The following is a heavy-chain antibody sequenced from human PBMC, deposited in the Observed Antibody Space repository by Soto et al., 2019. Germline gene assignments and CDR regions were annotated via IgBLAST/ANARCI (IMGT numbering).Heavy chain of an antibody. CDR3: AKGGRQWLVTSDFNY. D-gene: IGHD6-19*01. CDR1: GFTFSDYA. J-gene: IGHJ4*02. CDR2: VSHDGRNT. V-gene: IGHV3-30*18. Sequence: VQLVESGGGVVQPGRSLRLSCAASGFTFSDYAMHWVRRAPGKGLEWVAVVSHDGRNTHYADSVKGRFTISRDSYKNTVSLEMTSLRAEDTAVYYCAKGGRQWLVTSDFNYWGQGALVTVSS.